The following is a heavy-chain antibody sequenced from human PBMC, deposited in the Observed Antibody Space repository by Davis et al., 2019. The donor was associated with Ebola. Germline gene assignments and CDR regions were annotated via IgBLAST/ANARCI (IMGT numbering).Heavy chain of an antibody. J-gene: IGHJ5*02. Sequence: SETLSLTCAVYGGSISSYYWSWIRQPPGKGLEWIGYIYYSGSTNYNPSLKSRVTISVDTSKNQFSLKLSSVTAADTAVYYCARVDYDFWSGYYTGNWFDPWGQGTLVTVSS. V-gene: IGHV4-59*01. CDR3: ARVDYDFWSGYYTGNWFDP. CDR2: IYYSGST. D-gene: IGHD3-3*01. CDR1: GGSISSYY.